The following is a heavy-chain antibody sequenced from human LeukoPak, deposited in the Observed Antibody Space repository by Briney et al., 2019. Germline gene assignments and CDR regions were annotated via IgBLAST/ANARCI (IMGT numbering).Heavy chain of an antibody. Sequence: GGSLRLSCAASGFTFSSYAMSWVRQAPGKGLEWVSAISGSGGSTYYADSVKGRFTISRDNSKNTLYLQMNSLRAEDTAVYYCARVIPSSIAARPIDYWGQGTLVTVSS. CDR3: ARVIPSSIAARPIDY. J-gene: IGHJ4*02. D-gene: IGHD6-6*01. V-gene: IGHV3-23*01. CDR1: GFTFSSYA. CDR2: ISGSGGST.